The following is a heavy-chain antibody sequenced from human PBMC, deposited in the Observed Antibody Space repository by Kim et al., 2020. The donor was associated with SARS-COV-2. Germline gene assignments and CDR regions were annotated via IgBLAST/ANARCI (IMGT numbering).Heavy chain of an antibody. CDR1: GYNFRDFW. D-gene: IGHD1-26*01. Sequence: GESLKISCQGSGYNFRDFWIVWVRQMPGKGLEVMGIIYPGDSDTRYTPSFRGQVTISADNSISTAYLHWSSLKASDSAIYYCTRLSWGAGMIFHKEHREGQQGFDVWGQGTTVTVSS. CDR2: IYPGDSDT. CDR3: TRLSWGAGMIFHKEHREGQQGFDV. J-gene: IGHJ6*02. V-gene: IGHV5-51*01.